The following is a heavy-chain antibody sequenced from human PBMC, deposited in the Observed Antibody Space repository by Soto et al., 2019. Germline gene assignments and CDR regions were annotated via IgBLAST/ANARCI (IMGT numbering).Heavy chain of an antibody. D-gene: IGHD6-19*01. V-gene: IGHV1-18*01. Sequence: ASVKVSCKASGYTFTSYGISWVRQAPGQGLEWMGWISAYNGNTNYAQKLQGRVTMTTDTSTSTAYMELRSLRSDDTAVYYCARSYSSGWYGQHNWFDPWRQRTLVTVSS. J-gene: IGHJ5*02. CDR1: GYTFTSYG. CDR2: ISAYNGNT. CDR3: ARSYSSGWYGQHNWFDP.